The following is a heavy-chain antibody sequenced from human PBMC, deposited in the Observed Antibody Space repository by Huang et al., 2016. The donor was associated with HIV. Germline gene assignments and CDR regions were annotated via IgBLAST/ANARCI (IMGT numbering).Heavy chain of an antibody. V-gene: IGHV3-74*01. Sequence: SASGFTFSSYWMHWVRQAPGKGLVWVSRMNGDGSSTNYADSVKGRFTSSRENAKNKLYVQVNSLRAEDTAVYYCARGTRLTGLWYFDLWGRGTLVIVSS. CDR1: GFTFSSYW. CDR2: MNGDGSST. D-gene: IGHD7-27*01. J-gene: IGHJ2*01. CDR3: ARGTRLTGLWYFDL.